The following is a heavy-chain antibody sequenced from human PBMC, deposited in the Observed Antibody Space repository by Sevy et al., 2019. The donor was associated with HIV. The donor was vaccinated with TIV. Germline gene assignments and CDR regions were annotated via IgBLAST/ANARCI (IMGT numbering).Heavy chain of an antibody. Sequence: SETLSLTCTVSVDSVSSGNYYWSWIRQPPGKGLEWIGYHFYSGSTTYNPSLKSRVTISVDRSKNQFSLKLSSVTAADTAVYYCAGAAPAYYYAMGVWGQGTTVTVSS. J-gene: IGHJ6*02. V-gene: IGHV4-61*01. CDR1: VDSVSSGNYY. CDR3: AGAAPAYYYAMGV. D-gene: IGHD3-16*01. CDR2: HFYSGST.